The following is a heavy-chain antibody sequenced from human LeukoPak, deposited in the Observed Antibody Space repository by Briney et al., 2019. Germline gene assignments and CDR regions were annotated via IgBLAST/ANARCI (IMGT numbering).Heavy chain of an antibody. CDR2: IHPEGHEQ. D-gene: IGHD1-1*01. CDR1: GFTLSNFW. Sequence: PGGSLRLSCAVSGFTLSNFWMSWVRQAPGRGLEWVANIHPEGHEQYPVASVKGRFTISRDNTKNLLFLQMNGLRVEDTAVYYWARGDDFSGDHWGQGTLVTVSS. CDR3: ARGDDFSGDH. J-gene: IGHJ4*02. V-gene: IGHV3-7*04.